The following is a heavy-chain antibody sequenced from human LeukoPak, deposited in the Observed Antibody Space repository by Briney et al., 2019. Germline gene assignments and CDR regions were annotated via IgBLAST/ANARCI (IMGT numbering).Heavy chain of an antibody. Sequence: GASVKVSCKASGYTFTGYYMHWVRQAPGQGLEWMGWINPNSGGTNFAQKFQGRVTMTRDTSITTAYMELSRLRSDDTAVYYCARDRRELWFGELFSPQYYFDYWGQGTLVTVSS. V-gene: IGHV1-2*02. D-gene: IGHD3-10*01. J-gene: IGHJ4*02. CDR3: ARDRRELWFGELFSPQYYFDY. CDR1: GYTFTGYY. CDR2: INPNSGGT.